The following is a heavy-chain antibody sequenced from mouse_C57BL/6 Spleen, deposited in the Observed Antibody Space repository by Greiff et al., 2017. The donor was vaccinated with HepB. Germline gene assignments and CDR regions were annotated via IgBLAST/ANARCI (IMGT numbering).Heavy chain of an antibody. CDR3: ARTLEGGNFYMDY. D-gene: IGHD2-1*01. Sequence: VKLVESGAELVKPGASVKISCKASGYAFSSYWMNWVKQRPGKGLEWIGQIYPGDGDTNYNGKFKGKATLTADKSSSTAYMQLSSLTSEDSAVYFCARTLEGGNFYMDYWGQGTSVTVSS. CDR2: IYPGDGDT. CDR1: GYAFSSYW. J-gene: IGHJ4*01. V-gene: IGHV1-80*01.